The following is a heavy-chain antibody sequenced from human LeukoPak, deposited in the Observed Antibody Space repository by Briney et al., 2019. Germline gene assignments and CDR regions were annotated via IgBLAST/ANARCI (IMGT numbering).Heavy chain of an antibody. CDR3: VRGAVAGLEGVDY. J-gene: IGHJ4*02. D-gene: IGHD6-19*01. CDR2: IIPIHNMI. V-gene: IGHV1-69*02. CDR1: GSSFSSYT. Sequence: ASVKVSCKVSGSSFSSYTISLVRQAPRQGLEWMGRIIPIHNMINYAQNFQDRVTITADKSTSTAYMELSSLRSDDTAIYYCVRGAVAGLEGVDYWGQGTLVTVSS.